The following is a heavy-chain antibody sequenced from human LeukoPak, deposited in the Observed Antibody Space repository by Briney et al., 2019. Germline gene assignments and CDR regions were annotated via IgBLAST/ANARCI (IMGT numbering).Heavy chain of an antibody. D-gene: IGHD6-13*01. V-gene: IGHV4-34*01. J-gene: IGHJ4*02. Sequence: PSETLSLTCAVYGGSFSGYYWSWIRQPPGKGLEWIGEINHSGSTNYNPSLKSRVTISVDTSKNQFSLKLSSVTAADTAVYYCARGSSSWYRGFDYWGQGTLVTVSS. CDR2: INHSGST. CDR1: GGSFSGYY. CDR3: ARGSSSWYRGFDY.